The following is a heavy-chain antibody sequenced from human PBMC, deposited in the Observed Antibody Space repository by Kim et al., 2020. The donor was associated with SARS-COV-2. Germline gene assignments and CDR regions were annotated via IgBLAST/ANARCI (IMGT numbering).Heavy chain of an antibody. CDR3: ARGDILTGYYNIAFAY. CDR1: GGSISSYY. CDR2: THYSGIT. D-gene: IGHD3-9*01. J-gene: IGHJ4*01. V-gene: IGHV4-59*01. Sequence: SETLSLTCTVSGGSISSYYWSWIRQPPGKGLEWIGYTHYSGITNYNPSLKSRVTISVDTSKNQFSLKLSSATAADTAVYYCARGDILTGYYNIAFAYWG.